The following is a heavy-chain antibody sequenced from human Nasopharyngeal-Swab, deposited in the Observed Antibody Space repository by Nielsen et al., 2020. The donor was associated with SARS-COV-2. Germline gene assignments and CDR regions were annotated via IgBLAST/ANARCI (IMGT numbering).Heavy chain of an antibody. CDR3: ATASGSYYHYYYMDV. CDR1: GSSFTSYW. V-gene: IGHV5-10-1*01. J-gene: IGHJ6*03. CDR2: IDPSDSYT. D-gene: IGHD1-26*01. Sequence: GESLKISCKGSGSSFTSYWISWVRQMPGKGLEWMGRIDPSDSYTNYSPSFQGHVTISADKSISTAYLQWSSLKASDTAMYYCATASGSYYHYYYMDVWGKGTTVTVSS.